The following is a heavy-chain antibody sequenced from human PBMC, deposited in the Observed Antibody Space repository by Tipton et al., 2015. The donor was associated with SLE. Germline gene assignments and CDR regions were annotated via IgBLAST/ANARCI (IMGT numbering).Heavy chain of an antibody. CDR1: GFTFSSYA. Sequence: SLRLSCAASGFTFSSYAMHWVRQAPGKGLEWVANIKQDGSEKYYVDSVKGRFTISRDNAKNSLYLQMNSLRAEDTAVYYCARRCSGSYGNGMDVWGQGTTVTVSS. CDR3: ARRCSGSYGNGMDV. CDR2: IKQDGSEK. J-gene: IGHJ6*02. D-gene: IGHD3-10*02. V-gene: IGHV3-7*05.